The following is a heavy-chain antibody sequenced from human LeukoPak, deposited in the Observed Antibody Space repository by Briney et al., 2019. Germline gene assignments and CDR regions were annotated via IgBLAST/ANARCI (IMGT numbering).Heavy chain of an antibody. D-gene: IGHD3-16*01. CDR1: GFTFSSYE. J-gene: IGHJ3*02. Sequence: PGGSLRLPCAASGFTFSSYEMNWVRQAPGKGLEWVSYISSSGSTIYYADSVKGRFTISRDNAKNSLYLQMNSLRAEDTAVYYCARTSRGIDAFDIWGQGTMVTVSS. V-gene: IGHV3-48*03. CDR3: ARTSRGIDAFDI. CDR2: ISSSGSTI.